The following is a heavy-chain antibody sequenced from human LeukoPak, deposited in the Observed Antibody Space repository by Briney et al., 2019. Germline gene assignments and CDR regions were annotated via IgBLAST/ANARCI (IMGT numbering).Heavy chain of an antibody. CDR1: GFTFSSYG. J-gene: IGHJ3*02. CDR3: ARVGYAFDI. V-gene: IGHV3-30*03. Sequence: GGSLRLSCAASGFTFSSYGMHWVRQAPGKGLEWVAIISYDGSNKYYGDSVKGRFTISRDNSKNTLYLQMNSLRAEDTAVYYCARVGYAFDIWGQGTMVTVSS. CDR2: ISYDGSNK.